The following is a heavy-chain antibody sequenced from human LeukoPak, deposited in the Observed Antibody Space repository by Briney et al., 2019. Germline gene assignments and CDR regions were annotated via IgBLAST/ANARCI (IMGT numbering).Heavy chain of an antibody. CDR3: ARETSQKGAHYMDV. J-gene: IGHJ6*03. CDR2: IYYSEST. D-gene: IGHD3-16*01. CDR1: GGSISSYY. V-gene: IGHV4-59*01. Sequence: SETLSLTCAVSGGSISSYYWSWIRQPPGKGLEWIGYIYYSESTNYNPSLKSRVTISVDTSKNQFSLKLSSVTAADTAVYYCARETSQKGAHYMDVWGKGTTVTISS.